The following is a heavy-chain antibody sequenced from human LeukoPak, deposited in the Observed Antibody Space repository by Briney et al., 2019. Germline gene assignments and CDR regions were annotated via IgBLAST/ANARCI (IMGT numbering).Heavy chain of an antibody. CDR2: IYTSGST. D-gene: IGHD6-13*01. Sequence: SETLSLTCTVSGGSISSYYWSWIRQPAGKGLEWIGRIYTSGSTNYNPSLKSRVTMSVDTSKNQFSLKLSSVTAADTAVYYCARNLGVGSSWRGPSSNWFDPWGQGTLVTVSS. CDR3: ARNLGVGSSWRGPSSNWFDP. CDR1: GGSISSYY. V-gene: IGHV4-4*07. J-gene: IGHJ5*02.